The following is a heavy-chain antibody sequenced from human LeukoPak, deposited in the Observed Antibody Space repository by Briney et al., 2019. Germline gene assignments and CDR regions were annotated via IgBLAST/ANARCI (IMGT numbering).Heavy chain of an antibody. J-gene: IGHJ4*02. V-gene: IGHV5-51*01. Sequence: GESLKISCKGSGYNFTKYWIGWVRQKPEKGLEWMEIIDPDDSDTKYSPSFQGQVTISVDKSISTAYLQWSSLKASDTAMYYCARPSRGDYYDSSGWIDYWGQGTLVTVSS. CDR3: ARPSRGDYYDSSGWIDY. D-gene: IGHD3-22*01. CDR2: IDPDDSDT. CDR1: GYNFTKYW.